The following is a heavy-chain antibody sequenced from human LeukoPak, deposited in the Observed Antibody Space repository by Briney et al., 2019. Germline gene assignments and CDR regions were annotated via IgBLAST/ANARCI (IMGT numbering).Heavy chain of an antibody. V-gene: IGHV3-30*02. D-gene: IGHD2-2*01. J-gene: IGHJ4*02. CDR1: GFTFSSYG. Sequence: PGGSLRLSCAASGFTFSSYGMHWVRQAPGKGLEWVAFIRYDGSNKYYADSVKGRFTISRYNSKNTLYLQMNSLRAEDTAVYYCAKAIVPAAIWGFDYWGQGTLVTVSS. CDR2: IRYDGSNK. CDR3: AKAIVPAAIWGFDY.